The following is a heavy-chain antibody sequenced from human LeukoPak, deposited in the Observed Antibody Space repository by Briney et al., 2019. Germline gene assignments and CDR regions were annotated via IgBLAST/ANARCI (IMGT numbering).Heavy chain of an antibody. D-gene: IGHD3-22*01. CDR2: IKSKTDGGTT. J-gene: IGHJ4*02. CDR3: TTGHYYDSSGYFSWVY. V-gene: IGHV3-15*01. CDR1: GFTFSNAW. Sequence: GGSLRLSCAASGFTFSNAWMSWVRQAPGKGLEWVGRIKSKTDGGTTDYAAPVKGRFTISRDDSKNTLYLQMNSLKTEDTAVYYCTTGHYYDSSGYFSWVYWGQGTLVTVSS.